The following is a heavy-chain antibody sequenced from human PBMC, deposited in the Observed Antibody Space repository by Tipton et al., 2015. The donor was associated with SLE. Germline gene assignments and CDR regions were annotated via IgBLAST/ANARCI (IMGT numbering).Heavy chain of an antibody. Sequence: SLRLSCAASGFTFSSYWMTWVRQAPGKGLEWVANIKQDGGEKYYVDSVKGRFTISRDNAKNSLYLQMNSLRVEDTAVYYCARATFIVGVDYWGQGTLVTVSS. CDR3: ARATFIVGVDY. J-gene: IGHJ4*02. D-gene: IGHD1-26*01. V-gene: IGHV3-7*03. CDR2: IKQDGGEK. CDR1: GFTFSSYW.